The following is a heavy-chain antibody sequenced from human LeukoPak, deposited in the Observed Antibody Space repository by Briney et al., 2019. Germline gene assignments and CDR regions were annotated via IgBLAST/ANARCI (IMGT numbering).Heavy chain of an antibody. CDR2: INAGNGNT. V-gene: IGHV1-3*01. Sequence: ASVKVSCKASGYTFTSYAMHWVRQAPGQRLEWMGWINAGNGNTKYSQKFQGRVTITRDTSASTAYMELSSLRSEDTAVYYCARVEVPRYGMDVRGQGTTVTVSS. J-gene: IGHJ6*02. CDR1: GYTFTSYA. CDR3: ARVEVPRYGMDV. D-gene: IGHD1-7*01.